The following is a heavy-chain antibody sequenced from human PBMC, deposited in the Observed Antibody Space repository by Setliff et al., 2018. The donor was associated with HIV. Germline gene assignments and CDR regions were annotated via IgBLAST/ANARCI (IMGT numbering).Heavy chain of an antibody. D-gene: IGHD1-26*01. CDR2: IYYSGST. Sequence: SETLSLTCTVSGGSISSHYWSWIRQPPGKGLEWIGYIYYSGSTNYKPSLKSRATISVDMSKNQVSLKVSSVTAADTAVYYCARGHGVYSGSYLAVYFDYWGQGTLVTVSS. CDR3: ARGHGVYSGSYLAVYFDY. CDR1: GGSISSHY. V-gene: IGHV4-59*11. J-gene: IGHJ4*02.